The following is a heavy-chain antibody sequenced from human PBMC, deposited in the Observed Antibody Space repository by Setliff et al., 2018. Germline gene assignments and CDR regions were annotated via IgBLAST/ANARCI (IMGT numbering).Heavy chain of an antibody. V-gene: IGHV1-24*01. J-gene: IGHJ4*02. CDR1: GYTLTELS. CDR3: ARFTLRDY. D-gene: IGHD3-16*01. Sequence: ASVKVSCKVSGYTLTELSMHWVRQAPGKGLEWMGGFDPEDGETIYAQKFQGRVTITADKSTSTAYMELSSLRSEDTAVYYCARFTLRDYWGQGTLVTVSS. CDR2: FDPEDGET.